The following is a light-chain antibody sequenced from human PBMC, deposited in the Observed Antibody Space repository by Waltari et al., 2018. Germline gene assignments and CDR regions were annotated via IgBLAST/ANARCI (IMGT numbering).Light chain of an antibody. V-gene: IGKV1-5*03. CDR2: KAS. J-gene: IGKJ1*01. Sequence: DIQMTQSPSTLSASVGDRAPITCRASQSITSRLAWYQQKPGKAPRLLIYKASSLESGVPSRFSGSGSGTEFTLTISSLQPDDCATYYCLQYNTYWTFGQGTKVEIK. CDR3: LQYNTYWT. CDR1: QSITSR.